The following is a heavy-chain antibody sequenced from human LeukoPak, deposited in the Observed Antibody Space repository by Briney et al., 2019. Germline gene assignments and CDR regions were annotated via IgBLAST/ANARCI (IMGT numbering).Heavy chain of an antibody. D-gene: IGHD4/OR15-4a*01. CDR2: ISSSSSYV. Sequence: PGGSLRLSCAASGFTFSSYSMNWVRQAPGKGLEWVSSISSSSSYVYYADSVKGRFTISRDNAQTSLYLQMNSLRVEDTAVYYCASGWGPMVVSYWGQGTLVTVSS. CDR1: GFTFSSYS. V-gene: IGHV3-21*01. CDR3: ASGWGPMVVSY. J-gene: IGHJ4*02.